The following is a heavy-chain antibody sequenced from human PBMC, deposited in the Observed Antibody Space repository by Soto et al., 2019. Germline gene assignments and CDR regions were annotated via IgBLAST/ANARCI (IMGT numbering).Heavy chain of an antibody. CDR1: GGTFSSYA. V-gene: IGHV1-69*13. D-gene: IGHD2-15*01. J-gene: IGHJ6*02. CDR3: ARWVDCSGGSCHYYYGMDV. Sequence: GASVKVSCKASGGTFSSYAISWVRQAPGEGLEWMGGIIPIFGTANYAQKFQGRVTITADESTSTAYMELSSLRSEDTAVYYCARWVDCSGGSCHYYYGMDVWGQGTTVTVSS. CDR2: IIPIFGTA.